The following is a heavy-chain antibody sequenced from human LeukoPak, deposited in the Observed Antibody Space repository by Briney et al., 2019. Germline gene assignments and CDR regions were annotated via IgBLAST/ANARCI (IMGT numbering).Heavy chain of an antibody. D-gene: IGHD6-13*01. Sequence: PGGSLRLSCAASGFSFSTYGMIWVRQAPGKGLEWISYISSSSKIIHYADSVKGRFTISRVNAKNSLYLQLSSLRAEDTAVYYCARDPGLKRAAACGDHWGQGTLVIVSS. J-gene: IGHJ4*02. CDR2: ISSSSKII. CDR3: ARDPGLKRAAACGDH. V-gene: IGHV3-48*01. CDR1: GFSFSTYG.